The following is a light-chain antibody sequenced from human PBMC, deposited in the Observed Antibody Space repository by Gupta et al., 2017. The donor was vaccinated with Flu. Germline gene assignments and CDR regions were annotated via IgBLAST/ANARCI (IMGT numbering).Light chain of an antibody. CDR2: DVT. Sequence: TTTCTGTSSDVGASNYVSWYPQHPGKAPKLLLYDVTHRPSGVSGRFSGSKSGNTASLIIAGLQAEDAAEYFCTSFTTDSTPWVFGGGTKLTVL. J-gene: IGLJ3*02. CDR1: SSDVGASNY. CDR3: TSFTTDSTPWV. V-gene: IGLV2-14*03.